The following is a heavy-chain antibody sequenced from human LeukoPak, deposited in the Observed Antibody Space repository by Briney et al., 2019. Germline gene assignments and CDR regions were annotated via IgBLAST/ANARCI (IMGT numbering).Heavy chain of an antibody. V-gene: IGHV3-15*01. J-gene: IGHJ4*02. CDR1: GFTFTNAW. CDR2: IKTKTEGGTI. CDR3: TTGSGTTSHFDY. D-gene: IGHD1-7*01. Sequence: SGGSLRLSCAASGFTFTNAWMSWVRQAPGKGLEWVGRIKTKTEGGTIDYAAPVKGRFTISRDDSKNTLYLQMNSLKTEDTAVYYCTTGSGTTSHFDYWGQGTLVTVSS.